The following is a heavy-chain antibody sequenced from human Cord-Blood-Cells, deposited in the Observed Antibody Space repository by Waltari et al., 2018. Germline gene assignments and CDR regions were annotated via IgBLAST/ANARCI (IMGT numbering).Heavy chain of an antibody. D-gene: IGHD3-22*01. CDR2: INHSGST. CDR1: GGSFSGYY. Sequence: QVQLQQWGAGLLKPSETLSLTCAVHGGSFSGYYWSWIRQPPGKGLEWIGEINHSGSTNYNPSLKSRVTISVDTSKNQFSLKLSSVTAADTAVYYCARRERYYDSSGYYFDYWGQGTLVTVSS. CDR3: ARRERYYDSSGYYFDY. V-gene: IGHV4-34*01. J-gene: IGHJ4*02.